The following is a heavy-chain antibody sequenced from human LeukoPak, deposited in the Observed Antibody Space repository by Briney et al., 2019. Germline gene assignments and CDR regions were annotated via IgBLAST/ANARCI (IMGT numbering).Heavy chain of an antibody. CDR3: ARSFAGSGSPRFDP. CDR2: IYTSGST. Sequence: SETLSLTCTVSGGSISTYYWSWIRQPAGKGLEWIGRIYTSGSTNYNPSLKSRVTMSVDTSKNQFSLKLSSVTAADTAVYYCARSFAGSGSPRFDPWGQGTLVTV. CDR1: GGSISTYY. D-gene: IGHD1-26*01. V-gene: IGHV4-4*07. J-gene: IGHJ5*02.